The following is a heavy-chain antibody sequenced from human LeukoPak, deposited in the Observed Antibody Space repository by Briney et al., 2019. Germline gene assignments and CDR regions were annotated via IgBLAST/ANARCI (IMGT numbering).Heavy chain of an antibody. CDR3: AKFDAEYTGSYSYYYYMDV. V-gene: IGHV1-18*01. J-gene: IGHJ6*03. CDR2: ISAYNGNT. D-gene: IGHD1-26*01. CDR1: GYTFTSYG. Sequence: ASVKVSCKASGYTFTSYGISWVRQAPGQGLEWMGWISAYNGNTNYAQKLQGRVTMTTDTSTSTAYMELRSLRSDDTAVYYCAKFDAEYTGSYSYYYYMDVWGKGTTVTVSS.